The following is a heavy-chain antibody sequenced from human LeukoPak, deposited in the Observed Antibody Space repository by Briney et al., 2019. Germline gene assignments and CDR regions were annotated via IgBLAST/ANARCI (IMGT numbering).Heavy chain of an antibody. J-gene: IGHJ1*01. CDR1: GYTFTGYY. D-gene: IGHD3-22*01. CDR2: INPNSGGT. Sequence: ASVKVSCKASGYTFTGYYMHWVRQAPGQGLEWMGRINPNSGGTNYAQKFQDRVTMTRDTSISTAYMELSRLRSDDTAVYYCARVPYYDSSGYTEYFQHWGQGTLVTVSS. V-gene: IGHV1-2*06. CDR3: ARVPYYDSSGYTEYFQH.